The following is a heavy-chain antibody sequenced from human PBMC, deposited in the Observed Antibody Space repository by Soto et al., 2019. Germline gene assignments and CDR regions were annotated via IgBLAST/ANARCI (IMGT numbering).Heavy chain of an antibody. CDR1: GFTFDAKP. D-gene: IGHD6-25*01. J-gene: IGHJ6*02. CDR3: SKAHYISGSSAMDF. V-gene: IGHV3-43*01. CDR2: ISWDGGST. Sequence: SLSPTSAASGFTFDAKPTHWVRQAQGKGLEWVSLISWDGGSTYYADSVKGRFTITRDNSKNSLYLQMKRLRTDDTALYYCSKAHYISGSSAMDFWGQGTTVTVSS.